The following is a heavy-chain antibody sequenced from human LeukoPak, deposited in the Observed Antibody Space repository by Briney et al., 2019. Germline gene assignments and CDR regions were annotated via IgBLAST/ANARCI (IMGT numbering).Heavy chain of an antibody. V-gene: IGHV3-66*01. J-gene: IGHJ6*02. CDR1: GFTVSSNY. Sequence: GGSLRLSCAASGFTVSSNYMSWVRQAPGKGLEWVSVIYSGGSTYYADSVKGRFTISRDNSKNTLYLQMNSLRAEDTAVYYCARDSFWSGYYIPGYYYYGMDVWGQGTTVTVSS. CDR3: ARDSFWSGYYIPGYYYYGMDV. CDR2: IYSGGST. D-gene: IGHD3-3*01.